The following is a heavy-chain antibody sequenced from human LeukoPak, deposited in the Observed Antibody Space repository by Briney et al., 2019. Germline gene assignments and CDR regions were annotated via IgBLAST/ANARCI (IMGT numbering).Heavy chain of an antibody. CDR2: ISSSSSYI. J-gene: IGHJ4*02. CDR3: ARDSSDIPLYSSPDY. V-gene: IGHV3-21*01. D-gene: IGHD3-22*01. Sequence: GGSLRLSCTASGFTFSSYSMNWVRQAPGKGLEWVSPISSSSSYIYYADSVKGRFTISRDNAKNSLYLQMNSLRAEDTAVYYCARDSSDIPLYSSPDYWGQGTLVTVSS. CDR1: GFTFSSYS.